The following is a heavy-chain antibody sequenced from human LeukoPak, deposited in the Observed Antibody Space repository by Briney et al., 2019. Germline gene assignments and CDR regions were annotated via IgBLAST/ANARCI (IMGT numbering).Heavy chain of an antibody. J-gene: IGHJ4*02. D-gene: IGHD3-16*01. V-gene: IGHV1-18*01. CDR3: ARGTYGDY. CDR2: ISAYNGHT. Sequence: ASVKVSCKASGYIFATYGITWVRQAPGQGLEWMGWISAYNGHTNYVQKLQGRVTVTTDTSTTTAYMESRSLRSDDTAVYYCARGTYGDYWGQGTLVTVSS. CDR1: GYIFATYG.